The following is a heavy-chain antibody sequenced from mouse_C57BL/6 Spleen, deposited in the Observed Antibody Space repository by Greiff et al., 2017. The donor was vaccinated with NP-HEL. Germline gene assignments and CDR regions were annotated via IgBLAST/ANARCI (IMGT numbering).Heavy chain of an antibody. CDR1: GYTFTSYG. J-gene: IGHJ4*01. CDR2: IYPRSGNT. Sequence: QVHVKQSGAELARPGASVKLSCKASGYTFTSYGISWVKQRTGQGLEWIGEIYPRSGNTYYNEKFKGKATLTADKSSSTAYMELRSLTSEDSAVYFCARFHDYDESAMDYWGQGTSVTVSS. V-gene: IGHV1-81*01. D-gene: IGHD2-4*01. CDR3: ARFHDYDESAMDY.